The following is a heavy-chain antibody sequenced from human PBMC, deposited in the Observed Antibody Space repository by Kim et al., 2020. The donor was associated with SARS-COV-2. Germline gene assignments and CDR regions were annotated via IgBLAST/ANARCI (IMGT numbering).Heavy chain of an antibody. Sequence: ASVKVSCKASGYTFTSYGISWVRQAPGQGLEWMGWICAYNGNTNYAQKLQGRVTMTTDTSTSTAYMELRSLRSDETAVYYCARKDLRILEWLGPNYYYYMDIWGTGATVTVSS. V-gene: IGHV1-18*01. D-gene: IGHD3-3*01. CDR1: GYTFTSYG. CDR2: ICAYNGNT. J-gene: IGHJ6*03. CDR3: ARKDLRILEWLGPNYYYYMDI.